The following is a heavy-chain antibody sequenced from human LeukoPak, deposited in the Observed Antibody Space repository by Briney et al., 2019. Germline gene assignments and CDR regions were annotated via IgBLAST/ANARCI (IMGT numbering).Heavy chain of an antibody. V-gene: IGHV4-38-2*01. CDR2: LYHSDSI. J-gene: IGHJ5*02. CDR3: ARRTGGDIVVVPAAILRGWFDP. CDR1: GYFISSGYY. D-gene: IGHD2-2*02. Sequence: PSETLSLTCAVSGYFISSGYYWIWIRQPPGKGLEWIGSLYHSDSIYYNPSLESRVTMSVDTSKNQFSLKLSSVTAADTAVYYCARRTGGDIVVVPAAILRGWFDPWGQGTLVTVSS.